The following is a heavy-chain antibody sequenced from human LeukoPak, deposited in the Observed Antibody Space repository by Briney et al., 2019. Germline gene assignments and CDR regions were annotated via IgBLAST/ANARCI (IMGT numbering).Heavy chain of an antibody. J-gene: IGHJ4*02. CDR3: ARDVKTYTSGSYDY. D-gene: IGHD3-10*01. CDR1: GFTFSTFW. V-gene: IGHV3-7*03. CDR2: IRQDGSEK. Sequence: GGSLRLSCAVSGFTFSTFWMSWVRQAPGKGLEWVANIRQDGSEKYYVDSVKGRFTISRDNAKNSLYLQMNSLRAEDTAFYYCARDVKTYTSGSYDYWGQGTLVTVSS.